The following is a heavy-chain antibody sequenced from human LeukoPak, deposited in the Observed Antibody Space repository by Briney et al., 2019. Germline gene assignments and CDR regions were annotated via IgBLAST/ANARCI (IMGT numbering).Heavy chain of an antibody. CDR2: ISGSGGST. D-gene: IGHD4-17*01. V-gene: IGHV3-23*01. CDR1: GFTFSSYA. Sequence: GSLRLSCAASGFTFSSYAMSWVRQAPGKGLEWVSAISGSGGSTYYADSVKGRFTISRDNSKNTLYLQMNSLRAEDTAVYYCAKPTPVDYGDYVHYFDYWGQGTLVTVSS. J-gene: IGHJ4*02. CDR3: AKPTPVDYGDYVHYFDY.